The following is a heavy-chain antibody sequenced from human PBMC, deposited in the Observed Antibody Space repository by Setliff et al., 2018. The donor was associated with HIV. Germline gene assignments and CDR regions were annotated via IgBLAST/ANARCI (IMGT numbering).Heavy chain of an antibody. CDR3: ARDPDYGDFIALDI. V-gene: IGHV3-48*01. Sequence: PGGSLRLSCAASGFTFSYYSMHWVRQAPGKGLEWISFMSSYRTSITHYADSVKGRFTVSRDDAKNSLYLQMNNLRAEDTAVYFCARDPDYGDFIALDIWGQGTMVTVSS. CDR1: GFTFSYYS. CDR2: MSSYRTSI. D-gene: IGHD4-17*01. J-gene: IGHJ3*02.